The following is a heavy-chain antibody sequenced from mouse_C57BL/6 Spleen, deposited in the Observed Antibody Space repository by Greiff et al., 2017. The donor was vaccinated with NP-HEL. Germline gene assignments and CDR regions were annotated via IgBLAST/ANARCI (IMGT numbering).Heavy chain of an antibody. Sequence: VQLKESVAELVRPGASVKLSCTASGFNIKNTYMHWVKQRPEQGLEWIGRIDPANGNTKYAPKFQGKATITADTSSNTAYLQLSSLTSEDTAIYYCARLTNYYGSSQYYFDYWGQGTTLTVSS. J-gene: IGHJ2*01. V-gene: IGHV14-3*01. D-gene: IGHD1-1*01. CDR3: ARLTNYYGSSQYYFDY. CDR2: IDPANGNT. CDR1: GFNIKNTY.